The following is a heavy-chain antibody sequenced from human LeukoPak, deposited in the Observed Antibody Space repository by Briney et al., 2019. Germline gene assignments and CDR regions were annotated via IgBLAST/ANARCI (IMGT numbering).Heavy chain of an antibody. CDR3: AREPLDSSVATVDY. CDR2: IYHSGST. Sequence: SETLSLTCAVSGGSISSSNWWSWVRQPPGKGLEWIGEIYHSGSTNYNPSLKSRVTIPVDKSKNQFSLKLSSVTAADTAVYYCAREPLDSSVATVDYWGQGTLVTVSS. CDR1: GGSISSSNW. D-gene: IGHD5-12*01. J-gene: IGHJ4*02. V-gene: IGHV4-4*02.